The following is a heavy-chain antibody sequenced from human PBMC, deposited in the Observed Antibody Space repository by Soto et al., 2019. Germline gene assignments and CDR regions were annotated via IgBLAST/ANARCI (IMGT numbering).Heavy chain of an antibody. CDR2: IIPIFGTA. J-gene: IGHJ6*02. CDR1: GGTFSSYA. Sequence: ASVKVSCKASGGTFSSYAISWVRQAPGQGLEWMGGIIPIFGTANYAQKFQGRVTITADKSTSTAYMELSSLRSEDTAVYYCASGLRIVPAAIENYYYGMDVWGQGTTVTVSS. D-gene: IGHD2-2*01. V-gene: IGHV1-69*06. CDR3: ASGLRIVPAAIENYYYGMDV.